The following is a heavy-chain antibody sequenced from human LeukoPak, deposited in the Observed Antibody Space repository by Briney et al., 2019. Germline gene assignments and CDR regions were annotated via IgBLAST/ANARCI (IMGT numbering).Heavy chain of an antibody. CDR3: ARGGYSKRGLDY. Sequence: PSETLSLTCTVSGYSISSGYYWGWIRQPPGKGLEWIGSIYHSGSTYYNPSLKSRVTISVDTSKNQFSLKLSSVTAADRAGYYWARGGYSKRGLDYWGQGTLVTVSS. D-gene: IGHD4-11*01. J-gene: IGHJ4*02. V-gene: IGHV4-38-2*02. CDR1: GYSISSGYY. CDR2: IYHSGST.